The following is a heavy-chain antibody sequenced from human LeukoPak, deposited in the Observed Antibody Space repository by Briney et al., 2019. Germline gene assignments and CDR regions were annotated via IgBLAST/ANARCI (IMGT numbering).Heavy chain of an antibody. V-gene: IGHV3-30*18. D-gene: IGHD3-10*01. Sequence: GGSLRLSCAASGFTFSSYGMHWVRQAPGKGLEWVAVISYDGSNKYYADSVKGRFTISRDNSKNTLYPQMNSLRAEDTAVYYCAKDLYYYGSGSSVDYWGQGTLVTVSS. CDR1: GFTFSSYG. CDR3: AKDLYYYGSGSSVDY. J-gene: IGHJ4*02. CDR2: ISYDGSNK.